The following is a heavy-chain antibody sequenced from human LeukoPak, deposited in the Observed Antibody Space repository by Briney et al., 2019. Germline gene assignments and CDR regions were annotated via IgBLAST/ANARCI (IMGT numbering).Heavy chain of an antibody. CDR3: ARDHHRRLYDSQARNTFDI. V-gene: IGHV3-21*01. CDR2: IISSSSYI. Sequence: GGSLRLSFAASGFTFITYTRNWVPQAPGKGLEWVSSIISSSSYIYYADSVKGRFALSRDNAKNSLYLQMNSLRAEDTAVYYCARDHHRRLYDSQARNTFDIWGQGTMVTVSS. CDR1: GFTFITYT. D-gene: IGHD3-22*01. J-gene: IGHJ3*02.